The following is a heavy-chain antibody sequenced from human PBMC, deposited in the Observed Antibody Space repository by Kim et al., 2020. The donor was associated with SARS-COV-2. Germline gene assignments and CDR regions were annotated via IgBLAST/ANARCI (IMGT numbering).Heavy chain of an antibody. CDR2: VYYSGST. D-gene: IGHD6-19*01. V-gene: IGHV4-59*08. J-gene: IGHJ4*02. CDR1: GGSISSYY. CDR3: ARHFPRYSSGWYLDY. Sequence: SETLSLTCTVSGGSISSYYWSWIRQPPGKGLEWIGYVYYSGSTNYNPSLESRVTISVDTSKNQFSLKLSSVTAADTAVYYCARHFPRYSSGWYLDYWGQGTLVTVSS.